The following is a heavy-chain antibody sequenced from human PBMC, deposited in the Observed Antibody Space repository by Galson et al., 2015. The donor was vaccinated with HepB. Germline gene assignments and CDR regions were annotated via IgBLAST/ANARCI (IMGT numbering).Heavy chain of an antibody. CDR2: INAGNGNT. D-gene: IGHD1-1*01. J-gene: IGHJ6*02. Sequence: SVKVSCKASGYTFTRYTRHWLRQAPGQRLEWMGWINAGNGNTKYSQKFQGRVTITRDTSASTAYMELSSLRSEDTAVYYCARQRGMDVWGQGTTVTVSS. V-gene: IGHV1-3*01. CDR3: ARQRGMDV. CDR1: GYTFTRYT.